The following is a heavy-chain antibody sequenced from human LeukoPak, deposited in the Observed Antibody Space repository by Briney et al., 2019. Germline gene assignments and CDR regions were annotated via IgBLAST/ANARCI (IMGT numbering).Heavy chain of an antibody. D-gene: IGHD3-22*01. CDR3: AHDLGYDSSGYRRAFDY. CDR1: GFSLSTSGVG. Sequence: SGPTLVNPTQTLTLTCTFSGFSLSTSGVGVGWIRQPPGKALEWLALIYWDDDKRYRPSLESRLTITKDTSKNQVVLRMTNMDPVDTATYYCAHDLGYDSSGYRRAFDYWGQGTLVTVSS. V-gene: IGHV2-5*02. CDR2: IYWDDDK. J-gene: IGHJ4*02.